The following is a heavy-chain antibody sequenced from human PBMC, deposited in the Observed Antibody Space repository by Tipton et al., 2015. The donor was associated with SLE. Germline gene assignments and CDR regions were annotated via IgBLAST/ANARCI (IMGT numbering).Heavy chain of an antibody. Sequence: TLSLTCTVSGGSFSGYYWGWIRQPPGKGLEWIGSIYYSGSTYYNPSLKSRVTISVDTSKNQFSLKLSSVTAADTAVYYCARRTATIFGGIYYYYGMDVWGQGTTVTVSS. CDR2: IYYSGST. D-gene: IGHD3-3*01. CDR1: GGSFSGYY. CDR3: ARRTATIFGGIYYYYGMDV. J-gene: IGHJ6*02. V-gene: IGHV4-39*01.